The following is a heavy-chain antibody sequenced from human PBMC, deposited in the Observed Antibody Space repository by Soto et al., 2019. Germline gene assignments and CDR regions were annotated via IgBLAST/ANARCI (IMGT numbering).Heavy chain of an antibody. CDR1: GYTLTDYY. CDR2: INPHTGDT. D-gene: IGHD6-25*01. J-gene: IGHJ2*01. Sequence: QVHLVQSGAEVKKPGASVTVSWKTSGYTLTDYYMHWVRQAPGQGLEWMAWINPHTGDTGIAERFPGRVTMTRDTSNNTAHMGLTSLTSDDTAIYYCAREGGAAPGARREWYLDLWGRGSLVTVSS. CDR3: AREGGAAPGARREWYLDL. V-gene: IGHV1-2*02.